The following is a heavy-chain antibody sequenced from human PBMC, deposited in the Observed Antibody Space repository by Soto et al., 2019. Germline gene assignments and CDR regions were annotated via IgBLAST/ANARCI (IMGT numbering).Heavy chain of an antibody. J-gene: IGHJ5*02. Sequence: GGSLRLSCAASGFTVSSNYMSWVRQAPGKGLEWVSVIYSGGSTYYADSVKGRFTISRHNSKNTLYLQMNSLRAEDTAVYYCARATGYCSGGSCYNWFDPWGQGTLVTVSS. CDR2: IYSGGST. CDR1: GFTVSSNY. CDR3: ARATGYCSGGSCYNWFDP. D-gene: IGHD2-15*01. V-gene: IGHV3-53*04.